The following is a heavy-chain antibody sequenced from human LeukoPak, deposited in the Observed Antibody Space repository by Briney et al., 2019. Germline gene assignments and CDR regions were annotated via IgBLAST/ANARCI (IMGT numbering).Heavy chain of an antibody. D-gene: IGHD4-11*01. J-gene: IGHJ3*02. CDR2: ISSSSSYI. CDR1: GFTFSSYS. CDR3: ASLTVTDAFDI. Sequence: PGGSLRLSCAASGFTFSSYSMNWVRQAPGKGLEWVSSISSSSSYIYYADSVKGRFTIPRDNAKNSLYLQMNSLRAEDTAVYYCASLTVTDAFDIWGQGTMATVSS. V-gene: IGHV3-21*01.